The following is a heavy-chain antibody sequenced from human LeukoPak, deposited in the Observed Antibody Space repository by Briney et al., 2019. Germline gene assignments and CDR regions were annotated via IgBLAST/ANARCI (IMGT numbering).Heavy chain of an antibody. V-gene: IGHV4-34*01. CDR1: GGSFSGYY. J-gene: IGHJ4*02. CDR3: ATTFGGTLPDY. CDR2: IYYSGST. D-gene: IGHD3-16*01. Sequence: KPSETLSLTCAVYGGSFSGYYWSWIRQPPGKGLEWIGSIYYSGSTYYNPSLKSRVTISVDTSKNQFSLKLSSVTAADTAVYYCATTFGGTLPDYWGQGTLVTVSS.